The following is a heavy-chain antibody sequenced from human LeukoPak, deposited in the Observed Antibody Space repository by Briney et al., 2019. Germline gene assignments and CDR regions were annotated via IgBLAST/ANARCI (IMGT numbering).Heavy chain of an antibody. CDR2: INPSGGST. D-gene: IGHD6-6*01. Sequence: ASVKVSCKASGYTFTSYYMHWLRQAPGQGLEWMGIINPSGGSTSYAQKFQGRVTMTRDTSTSTVYMELSSLRSEDTAVYYCARSKESIAARPGGFDYWGQGTLVTVSS. CDR1: GYTFTSYY. J-gene: IGHJ4*02. CDR3: ARSKESIAARPGGFDY. V-gene: IGHV1-46*01.